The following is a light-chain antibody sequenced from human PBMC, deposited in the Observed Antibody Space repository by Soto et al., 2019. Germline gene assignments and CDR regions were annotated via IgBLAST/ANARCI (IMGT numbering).Light chain of an antibody. V-gene: IGKV1-39*01. Sequence: DIQMTQSPSSLSAFVGDRVTITCRASQSASTSLNWYQQKPGNAPKLLIYAASYLRRGVPSRFSGSGSGTDFTLTISSLQPEDFATYFCQQSYSFPLTFGGGTQLESK. CDR3: QQSYSFPLT. CDR2: AAS. CDR1: QSASTS. J-gene: IGKJ4*01.